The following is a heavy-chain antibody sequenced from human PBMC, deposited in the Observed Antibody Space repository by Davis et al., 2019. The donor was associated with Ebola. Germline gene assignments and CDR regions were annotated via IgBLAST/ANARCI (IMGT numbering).Heavy chain of an antibody. V-gene: IGHV3-23*01. J-gene: IGHJ4*02. CDR2: ISPSGGKT. Sequence: PGGSLRLSCAASGFTFSDYAMSWVRQAPGKGLEWVSSISPSGGKTFHADSVKGRFTISRDNSQSTLFLQMNRLRADDTAVYYCARTYYSGTGTYYQPDYWGQGTLVTVSS. CDR3: ARTYYSGTGTYYQPDY. CDR1: GFTFSDYA. D-gene: IGHD3-10*01.